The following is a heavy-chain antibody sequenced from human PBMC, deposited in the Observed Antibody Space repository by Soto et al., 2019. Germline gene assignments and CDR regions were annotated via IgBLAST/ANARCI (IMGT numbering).Heavy chain of an antibody. V-gene: IGHV1-2*02. D-gene: IGHD2-21*01. CDR1: GYTFTGYY. CDR2: INPNSGGT. CDR3: ECGRQIRNAFDI. Sequence: ASVKVSCKASGYTFTGYYIHWVRQAPGQGLEWMGWINPNSGGTNYAQKFQGRVTMTRDTSISTAYMELSRLRSDDTAVYYCECGRQIRNAFDIWGQGTMVTVSS. J-gene: IGHJ3*02.